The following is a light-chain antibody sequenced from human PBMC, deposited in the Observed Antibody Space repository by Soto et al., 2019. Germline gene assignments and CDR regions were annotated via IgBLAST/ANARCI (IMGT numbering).Light chain of an antibody. CDR2: GVT. J-gene: IGLJ1*01. CDR3: FSHRSGNSHV. V-gene: IGLV2-14*01. CDR1: SSDIGSYNF. Sequence: QSVLTQPASVSGSPGQSITVSCTGTSSDIGSYNFVSWYQQYPGKAPKLMIYGVTNRPSGVSDRFSGSKTGNTASLTISGLQAEDEAAYYCFSHRSGNSHVFGTGTQVTVL.